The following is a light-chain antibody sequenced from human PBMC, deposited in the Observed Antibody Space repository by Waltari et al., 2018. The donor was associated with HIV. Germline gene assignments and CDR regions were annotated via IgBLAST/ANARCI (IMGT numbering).Light chain of an antibody. CDR2: AAS. V-gene: IGKV1-39*01. CDR3: QQSYSTPRT. J-gene: IGKJ1*01. CDR1: QSISRY. Sequence: DIQMTQSPSSLSASVGDRVTITCRASQSISRYINWYQQKSGKAPKILIHAASSLQSGVPSRFSGSGSGTYFTLTINSLQPEDFATYYCQQSYSTPRTFGQGTKVEIK.